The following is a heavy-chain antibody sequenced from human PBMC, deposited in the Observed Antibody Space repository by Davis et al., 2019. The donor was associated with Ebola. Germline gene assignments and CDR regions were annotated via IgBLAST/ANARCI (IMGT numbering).Heavy chain of an antibody. CDR3: ARNVGLIMSDLSDS. D-gene: IGHD5/OR15-5a*01. V-gene: IGHV1-2*06. CDR1: GYTFTGYY. J-gene: IGHJ4*02. CDR2: INPNSGGT. Sequence: AASVKVSCKASGYTFTGYYMHWVRQAPGQGLEWMGRINPNSGGTNYAQKFQGRVTMTRDTSISTAYMELSRLRFDDTAVYYCARNVGLIMSDLSDSWGQGTLVTVPS.